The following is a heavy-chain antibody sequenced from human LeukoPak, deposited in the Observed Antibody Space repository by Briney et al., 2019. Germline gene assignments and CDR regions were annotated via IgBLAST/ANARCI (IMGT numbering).Heavy chain of an antibody. CDR2: INPSGGST. J-gene: IGHJ4*02. Sequence: GASVKVSCEASGYTFTSYYMHWVRQAPGQGLEWMGIINPSGGSTSYAQKFQGRVTMTRDTSTSTVYMELSSLRSEDTAVYYCARDTNPSYSGWYNLPDYWGQGTLVTVSS. V-gene: IGHV1-46*01. D-gene: IGHD6-19*01. CDR1: GYTFTSYY. CDR3: ARDTNPSYSGWYNLPDY.